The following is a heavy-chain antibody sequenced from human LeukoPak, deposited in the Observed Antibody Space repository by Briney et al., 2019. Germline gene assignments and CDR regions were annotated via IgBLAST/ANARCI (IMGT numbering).Heavy chain of an antibody. Sequence: KPGGSLRLSCVASGFDFKYYAMNWVRQAPGKGLEWVSSISAANHIYYSDSVKGRFSISRDNAGNALFLQMHSLRGEDTAVYYCGREDCSNVRCYGASDAWGQGTLVTVSS. CDR3: GREDCSNVRCYGASDA. CDR2: ISAANHI. J-gene: IGHJ5*02. CDR1: GFDFKYYA. D-gene: IGHD2-2*01. V-gene: IGHV3-69-1*02.